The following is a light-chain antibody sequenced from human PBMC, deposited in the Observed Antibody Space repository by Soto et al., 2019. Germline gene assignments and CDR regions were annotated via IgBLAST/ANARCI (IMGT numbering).Light chain of an antibody. CDR1: QSISSH. V-gene: IGKV3-11*01. CDR2: DAS. CDR3: QQRPNWPLT. Sequence: EIVLTQSPATLSLSPGEGATLSCRASQSISSHLAWYQKKPGQAPRLLMYDASKRATGIPARFSGSGSGTDFTLTISSLAPEDFAVYYCQQRPNWPLTFGGGTKVEIK. J-gene: IGKJ4*01.